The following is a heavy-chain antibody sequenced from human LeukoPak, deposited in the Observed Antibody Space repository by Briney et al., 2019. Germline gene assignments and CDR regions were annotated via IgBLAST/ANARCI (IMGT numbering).Heavy chain of an antibody. J-gene: IGHJ6*02. V-gene: IGHV3-30*12. Sequence: PGGSLRLSCAASGFTFSSYXMXXXXQAPXXXXXXVAVIXYDGSNKYXXXSVKXXFXXSRDNSKNTLYLQMNSLRAEDTAVYYCARGESYGMDVWGQGTTVTVSS. CDR1: GFTFSSYX. CDR2: IXYDGSNK. CDR3: ARGESYGMDV.